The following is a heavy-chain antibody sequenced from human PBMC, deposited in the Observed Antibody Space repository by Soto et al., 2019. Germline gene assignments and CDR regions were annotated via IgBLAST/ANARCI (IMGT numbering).Heavy chain of an antibody. CDR1: GFGFSNYA. J-gene: IGHJ4*02. Sequence: QVRLVESGGGVVQPGGSLRLSCAASGFGFSNYAMHWVRQAPGKGLEWVALVAHDGGNKYYGDGVKGRFTICRDNSKNTLDLQMNSLRAEDTAVYYCALLEGGPQGNFDYWGQGILVTVSS. CDR3: ALLEGGPQGNFDY. CDR2: VAHDGGNK. V-gene: IGHV3-30*03. D-gene: IGHD3-10*01.